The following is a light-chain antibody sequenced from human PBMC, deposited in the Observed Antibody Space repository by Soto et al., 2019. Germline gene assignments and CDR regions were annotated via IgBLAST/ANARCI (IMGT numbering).Light chain of an antibody. CDR3: SSYTSSSTYV. Sequence: QSAQTQPASVSGSPGQSITISCTETSSDVGGYNYVSWYQQHPGKAPKLMIYDVSNRPSGVSNRFSGSKSGNTASLTISGLQAEDEADYYCSSYTSSSTYVFGTGTKLTVL. J-gene: IGLJ1*01. CDR1: SSDVGGYNY. CDR2: DVS. V-gene: IGLV2-14*01.